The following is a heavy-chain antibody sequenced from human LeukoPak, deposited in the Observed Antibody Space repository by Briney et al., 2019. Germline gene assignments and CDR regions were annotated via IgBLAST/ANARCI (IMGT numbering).Heavy chain of an antibody. CDR2: IYYSGNT. J-gene: IGHJ4*02. V-gene: IGHV4-39*01. CDR3: ARRRAAAGPFDY. CDR1: GGSISSVAYY. D-gene: IGHD6-13*01. Sequence: SETLSLTCTVSGGSISSVAYYWGWIRQPPGKGLEWIGNIYYSGNTLYNPSLKSRVTISVDTSKNQFSLRLNSVTAADTSVYYCARRRAAAGPFDYWGQGTLVTVSS.